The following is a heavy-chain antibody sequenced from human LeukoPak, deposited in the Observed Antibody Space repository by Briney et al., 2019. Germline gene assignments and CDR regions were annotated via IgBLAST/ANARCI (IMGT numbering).Heavy chain of an antibody. V-gene: IGHV4-61*02. CDR3: ARINRDGYNYGGGQNDY. D-gene: IGHD5-24*01. Sequence: SETLSLTCTVSGGSISSGSYYWSWIRPPAGKGLEWIGRIYTSGSTNYNPSLKSRVTISVDTSKNQFSLKPSSVTAADTAVYYCARINRDGYNYGGGQNDYWGQGTLVTVSS. CDR2: IYTSGST. CDR1: GGSISSGSYY. J-gene: IGHJ4*02.